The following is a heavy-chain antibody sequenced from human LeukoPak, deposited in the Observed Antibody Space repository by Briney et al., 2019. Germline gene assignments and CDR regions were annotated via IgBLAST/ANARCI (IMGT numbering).Heavy chain of an antibody. V-gene: IGHV4-59*01. CDR1: GGSISSYY. CDR3: ARASTVAGIDY. D-gene: IGHD6-19*01. CDR2: IYYSGST. J-gene: IGHJ4*02. Sequence: PSETLSLTCTVPGGSISSYYWSWIRQPPGKGLEWIGYIYYSGSTNYNPSLKSRVTISVDTSKNQFSLKLSSVTAADTAVYYCARASTVAGIDYWGQGTLVTVSS.